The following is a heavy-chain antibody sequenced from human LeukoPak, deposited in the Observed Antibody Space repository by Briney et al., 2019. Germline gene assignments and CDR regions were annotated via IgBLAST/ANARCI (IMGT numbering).Heavy chain of an antibody. CDR3: ARVKPTVTTSVGAFDI. J-gene: IGHJ3*02. V-gene: IGHV1-18*04. CDR1: GYTFTSYG. CDR2: ISAYNGNT. D-gene: IGHD4-17*01. Sequence: ASVKVSCKASGYTFTSYGISWVRQAPGQGLEWMGWISAYNGNTNHAQKLQGRVTMTTDTSTSTAYMELRSLRSDDTAVYYCARVKPTVTTSVGAFDIWGQGTMVTVSS.